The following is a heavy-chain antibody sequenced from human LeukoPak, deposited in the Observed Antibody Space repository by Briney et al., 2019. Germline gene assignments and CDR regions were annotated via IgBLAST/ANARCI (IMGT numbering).Heavy chain of an antibody. CDR2: IYYSGST. V-gene: IGHV4-39*07. D-gene: IGHD6-19*01. J-gene: IGHJ4*02. CDR1: GGSISSSYYY. CDR3: ARTEGGWSRFDN. Sequence: SETLSLTCTVSGGSISSSYYYWGWIRQPPGKGLEWIGSIYYSGSTYYNPSLKSRVIISVDTSKNQFSLKLSSVTAADTAVYYCARTEGGWSRFDNWGQGTLVIVSS.